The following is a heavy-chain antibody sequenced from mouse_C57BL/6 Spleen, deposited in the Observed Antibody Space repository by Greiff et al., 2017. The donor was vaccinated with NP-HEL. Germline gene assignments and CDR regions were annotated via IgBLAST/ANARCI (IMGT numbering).Heavy chain of an antibody. J-gene: IGHJ4*01. CDR3: AREYDYDDYAMDY. Sequence: VQLKESGGGLVQPGGSLKLSCAASGFTFSDYGMAWVRQAPRKGPEWVAFISNLAYSIYYADTVTGRFTISRENAKNTLYLEMSSLRSEDTAMYYCAREYDYDDYAMDYWGQGTSVTVSS. CDR1: GFTFSDYG. D-gene: IGHD2-4*01. CDR2: ISNLAYSI. V-gene: IGHV5-15*01.